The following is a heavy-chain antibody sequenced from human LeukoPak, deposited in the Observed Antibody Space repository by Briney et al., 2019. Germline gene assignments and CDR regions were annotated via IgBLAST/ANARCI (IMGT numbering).Heavy chain of an antibody. V-gene: IGHV3-23*01. D-gene: IGHD6-13*01. CDR1: GFTFNTYA. CDR2: ISGSGGTT. J-gene: IGHJ4*02. CDR3: AKYSRPPSIDY. Sequence: GGSLRLSCAPSGFTFNTYAMSWVRQAPGKGLEWVSAISGSGGTTYYADSVKGRFTISRDNSKNTLYLQMNSLRAEDTAVYYCAKYSRPPSIDYWGQGNLVTVSS.